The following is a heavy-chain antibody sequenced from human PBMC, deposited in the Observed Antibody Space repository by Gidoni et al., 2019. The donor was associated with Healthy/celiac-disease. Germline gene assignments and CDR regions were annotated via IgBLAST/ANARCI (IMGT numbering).Heavy chain of an antibody. J-gene: IGHJ4*02. CDR2: IWYDGSNK. CDR3: ARGDYDFWSGYNPDFDY. V-gene: IGHV3-33*01. D-gene: IGHD3-3*01. Sequence: QVQLVESGGGVVQPGRSLRLSCAASGFTFSSYGMHWVRQAPGKGLEWVAVIWYDGSNKYYADSVKGRFTISRDNSKNTLYLQMNSLRAEDTAVYYCARGDYDFWSGYNPDFDYWGQGTLVTVSS. CDR1: GFTFSSYG.